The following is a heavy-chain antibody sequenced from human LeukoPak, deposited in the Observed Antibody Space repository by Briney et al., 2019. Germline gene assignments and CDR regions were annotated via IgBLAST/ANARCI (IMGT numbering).Heavy chain of an antibody. CDR1: GYTFSGYY. Sequence: ASVKVSCKGSGYTFSGYYMHWVRQAPGQGLEWMGWINTNTGDPTYAQGFTGRFVFSLDTSVSTAYLQISSLKAEDTAVYYCARDRTLFDYWGQGTLVTVSS. V-gene: IGHV7-4-1*02. J-gene: IGHJ4*02. CDR3: ARDRTLFDY. CDR2: INTNTGDP.